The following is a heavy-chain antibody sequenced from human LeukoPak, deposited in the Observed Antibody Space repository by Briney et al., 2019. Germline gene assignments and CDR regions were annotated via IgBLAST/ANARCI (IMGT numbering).Heavy chain of an antibody. D-gene: IGHD3-22*01. Sequence: PSETLSLTCAVYGGSFSGYYWSWIRQPPGKGLEWIGEINHSGSTNYNPSLKSRVTISVDTSKNQFSLKLSSVTAADTAVYYCARAVKGDYDSGGYHFDYWGQGTLVTVSS. J-gene: IGHJ4*02. CDR3: ARAVKGDYDSGGYHFDY. CDR1: GGSFSGYY. CDR2: INHSGST. V-gene: IGHV4-34*01.